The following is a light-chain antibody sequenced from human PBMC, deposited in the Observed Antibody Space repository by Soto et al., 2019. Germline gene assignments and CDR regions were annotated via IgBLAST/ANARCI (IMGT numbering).Light chain of an antibody. CDR3: QQTYSTPLT. CDR1: QSISSW. J-gene: IGKJ4*01. Sequence: DIQMTQSPSTLSASVGDRVTNTFRASQSISSWLAWYQQKPGKAPKLLIYDASSLQSGVPPRFSGSGSGTDFTLSINSLQPEDFATYYCQQTYSTPLTFGGGTKVDIK. V-gene: IGKV1-5*01. CDR2: DAS.